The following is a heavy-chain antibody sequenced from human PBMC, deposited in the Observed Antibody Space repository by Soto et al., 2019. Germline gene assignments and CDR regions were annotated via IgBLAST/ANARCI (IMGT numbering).Heavy chain of an antibody. Sequence: ASVKVSCKASGYTFTSYGISWVRQAPGQGLEWMGWISAYNGNTNYAQKLQGRVTMTTDTSTSTAYMELRSLRSDDTAVYYCARDRPDIVVVPAATYYYYYGIDVWGQGTTVTVSS. CDR2: ISAYNGNT. D-gene: IGHD2-2*01. CDR3: ARDRPDIVVVPAATYYYYYGIDV. J-gene: IGHJ6*02. V-gene: IGHV1-18*01. CDR1: GYTFTSYG.